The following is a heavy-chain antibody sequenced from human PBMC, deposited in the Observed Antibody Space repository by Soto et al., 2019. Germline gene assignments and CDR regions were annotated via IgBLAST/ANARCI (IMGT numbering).Heavy chain of an antibody. CDR3: ARDGMTTGDT. Sequence: SETLSLTCIVSGVSVRSYTWSWVRQPANKGLEWIGRVFSSVSATYNPSPKSRVSISMDTPENRISLKLDSVTAADAGVYFCARDGMTTGDTWGPGTLVTVSS. D-gene: IGHD2-21*02. V-gene: IGHV4-4*07. CDR1: GVSVRSYT. CDR2: VFSSVSA. J-gene: IGHJ4*02.